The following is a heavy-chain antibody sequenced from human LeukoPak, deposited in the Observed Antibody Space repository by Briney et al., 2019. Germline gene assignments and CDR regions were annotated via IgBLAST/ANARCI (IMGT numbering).Heavy chain of an antibody. CDR1: GRTVSSNY. Sequence: GGSLRLSCAASGRTVSSNYMSWVRQAPGKGLEWVSYISSSGSTIYYADSVKGRFTISRDNAKNSLYLQMNSLRAEDTAVYYCATLVNYWSFDYWGQGTLVTVSS. D-gene: IGHD1-1*01. CDR2: ISSSGSTI. CDR3: ATLVNYWSFDY. J-gene: IGHJ4*02. V-gene: IGHV3-48*03.